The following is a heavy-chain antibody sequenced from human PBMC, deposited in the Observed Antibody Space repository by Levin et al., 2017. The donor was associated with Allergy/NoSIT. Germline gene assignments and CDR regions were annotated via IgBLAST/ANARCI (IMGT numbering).Heavy chain of an antibody. V-gene: IGHV4-34*01. Sequence: PSETLSLTCAVYGGSFSGYYWSWIRQPPGKGLEWIGEINHSGSTNYNPSLKSRVTISVDTSKNQFSLKLSSVTAADTAVYYCARRYYYYDSSGYHPRGVLLDYWGQGTLVTVSS. D-gene: IGHD3-22*01. CDR2: INHSGST. J-gene: IGHJ4*02. CDR1: GGSFSGYY. CDR3: ARRYYYYDSSGYHPRGVLLDY.